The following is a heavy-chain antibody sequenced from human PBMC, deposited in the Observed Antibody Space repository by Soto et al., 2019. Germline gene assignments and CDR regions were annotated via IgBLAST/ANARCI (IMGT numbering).Heavy chain of an antibody. CDR3: AIRASYYDSSGYFDY. CDR1: GFTFSSYG. CDR2: INSDGSST. V-gene: IGHV3-74*01. Sequence: VGSLRLSCAASGFTFSSYGMHWVRQAPGKGLVWVSRINSDGSSTSYADSVKGRFTISRDNAKNTLYLQMNSLRAEDTAVYYCAIRASYYDSSGYFDYWGQGTLVTVSS. D-gene: IGHD3-22*01. J-gene: IGHJ4*02.